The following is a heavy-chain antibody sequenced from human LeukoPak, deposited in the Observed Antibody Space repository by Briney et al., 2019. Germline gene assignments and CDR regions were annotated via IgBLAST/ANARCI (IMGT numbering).Heavy chain of an antibody. CDR2: IKSKTDGGTT. CDR1: GFTFSNAW. D-gene: IGHD3-22*01. Sequence: GGSLRLSCAASGFTFSNAWMSWVRQAPGKGLEWVGRIKSKTDGGTTDCAAPVKGRFTISRDDSRNTLYLQMNSLKTEDTAVYYCTTDYYYDSSGYFDYWGQGTLVTVSS. CDR3: TTDYYYDSSGYFDY. V-gene: IGHV3-15*01. J-gene: IGHJ4*02.